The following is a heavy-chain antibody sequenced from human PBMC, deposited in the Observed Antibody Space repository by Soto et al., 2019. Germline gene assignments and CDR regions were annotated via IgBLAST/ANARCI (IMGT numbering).Heavy chain of an antibody. CDR1: GASISSGAYY. CDR3: ARAYADYGDAFDI. D-gene: IGHD4-17*01. CDR2: TYYSGSI. J-gene: IGHJ3*02. Sequence: QVQLQESGPGLVKPSQTLSLTCTVSGASISSGAYYWSWIGQPPGNGLEWIGFTYYSGSIFYNPSLKSQLSISLDTSNNHFSLKLTSVTAADTDVYYCARAYADYGDAFDICGQGTMVTVSS. V-gene: IGHV4-30-4*01.